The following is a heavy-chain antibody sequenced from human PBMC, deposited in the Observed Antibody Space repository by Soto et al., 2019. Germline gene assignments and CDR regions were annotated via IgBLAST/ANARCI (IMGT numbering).Heavy chain of an antibody. Sequence: TGGSLRLSCKASGFTFSSYSFNWVRQAPGQGLEWVSFISSGGYTIYHADSLEGRFSISRDDAKNSVYLQMSGLRMDDTAVYYCVRSRREWFGVVPPSDVWGRGTLVTVSS. CDR3: VRSRREWFGVVPPSDV. CDR1: GFTFSSYS. D-gene: IGHD3-3*01. V-gene: IGHV3-48*01. J-gene: IGHJ4*02. CDR2: ISSGGYTI.